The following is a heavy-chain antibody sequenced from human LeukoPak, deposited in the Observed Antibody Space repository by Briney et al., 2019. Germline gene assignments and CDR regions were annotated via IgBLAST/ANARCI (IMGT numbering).Heavy chain of an antibody. CDR1: GGTFSSYA. D-gene: IGHD6-19*01. CDR2: IIPIFGTA. CDR3: ARAVAGTEGGGY. Sequence: SVKVSCKASGGTFSSYAISWVRQAPGQGLEWMGGIIPIFGTANYAQKFQGRVTITADESTSTAYMELSGLRSEDTAVYYCARAVAGTEGGGYWGQGTLVTVSS. V-gene: IGHV1-69*01. J-gene: IGHJ4*02.